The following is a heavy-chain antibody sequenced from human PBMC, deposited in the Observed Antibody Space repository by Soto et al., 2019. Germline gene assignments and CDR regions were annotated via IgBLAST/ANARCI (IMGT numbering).Heavy chain of an antibody. CDR2: ISGSGGST. D-gene: IGHD3-3*01. V-gene: IGHV3-23*01. CDR3: AKDLGAPDYYDFWSGYAFDI. CDR1: GFNFSSYA. Sequence: GGSLRLSCAASGFNFSSYAMSWVRQAPGKGLEWVSAISGSGGSTYYADSVKGRFTISRDNSKNTLYLQMNSLRAEDTAVYYCAKDLGAPDYYDFWSGYAFDIWGQGTMVTVSS. J-gene: IGHJ3*02.